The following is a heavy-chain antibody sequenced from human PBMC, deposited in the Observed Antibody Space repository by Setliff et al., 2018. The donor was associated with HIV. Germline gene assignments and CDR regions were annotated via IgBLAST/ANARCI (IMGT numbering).Heavy chain of an antibody. CDR3: ILLGMAGAFDI. CDR1: GFIFDDAW. V-gene: IGHV3-15*05. J-gene: IGHJ3*02. Sequence: PGGSLRLSCAASGFIFDDAWMSWVRQAPGKGLEWVGRIKSKADGGTTDYAAPVKGRFTISRDDSKNTLYLQMDSLRTEDTAVYYCILLGMAGAFDIWGQGTMVTV. D-gene: IGHD6-19*01. CDR2: IKSKADGGTT.